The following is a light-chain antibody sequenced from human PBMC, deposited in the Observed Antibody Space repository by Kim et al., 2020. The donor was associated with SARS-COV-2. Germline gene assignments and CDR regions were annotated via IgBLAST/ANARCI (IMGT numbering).Light chain of an antibody. CDR3: NSRDTSGDHWV. CDR1: SLRSNY. J-gene: IGLJ3*02. CDR2: GKN. V-gene: IGLV3-19*01. Sequence: SSELTQDPGMSVALGQTVKITCQGDSLRSNYASWYQQRPGQAPVLVIYGKNNRPSGIPDRFSGSTSGNTASLTITGAQAEDEADYYCNSRDTSGDHWVFG.